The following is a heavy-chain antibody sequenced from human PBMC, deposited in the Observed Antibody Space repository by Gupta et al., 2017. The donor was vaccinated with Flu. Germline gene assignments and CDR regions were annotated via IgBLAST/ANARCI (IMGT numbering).Heavy chain of an antibody. J-gene: IGHJ2*01. CDR3: ARNSQDVLRFLEYWYFDL. CDR2: IIPILGIA. V-gene: IGHV1-69*02. CDR1: GGTFSSYT. Sequence: QVQLVQSGAEVKKPGSSVKVSCKASGGTFSSYTISWVRQAPGQGLEWMGRIIPILGIANYAQKFQGRVTITADKSTSTAYMELSSLRSEDTAVYYCARNSQDVLRFLEYWYFDLWGRGTLVTVSS. D-gene: IGHD3-3*01.